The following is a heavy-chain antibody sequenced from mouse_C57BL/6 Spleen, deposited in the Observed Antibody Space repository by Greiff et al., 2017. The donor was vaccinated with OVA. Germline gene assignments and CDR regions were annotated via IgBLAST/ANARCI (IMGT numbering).Heavy chain of an antibody. CDR1: GFTFSDYY. J-gene: IGHJ1*03. V-gene: IGHV5-16*01. Sequence: EVHLVESEGGLVQPGSSMKLSCTASGFTFSDYYMAWVRQVPEKGLEWVANINYDGSSTYYLDSLKSRFIISRDNAKNILYLQMSSLKSEDTATYYCARDPVVATEWYFDVWGTGTTVTVSS. D-gene: IGHD1-1*01. CDR3: ARDPVVATEWYFDV. CDR2: INYDGSST.